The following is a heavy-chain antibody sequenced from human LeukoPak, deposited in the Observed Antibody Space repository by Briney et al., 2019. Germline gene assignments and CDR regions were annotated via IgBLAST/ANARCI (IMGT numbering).Heavy chain of an antibody. J-gene: IGHJ4*02. Sequence: ASVKVSCKPSGYTFNRNGMSWVRQAPGQGPEWMGWISAYSGNRNYAQKFQGRVSMTTDTSTNTGYMELWSLRSDDTAVYYCARGLVTYGDFDYWGQGTLVTVSS. D-gene: IGHD3-9*01. V-gene: IGHV1-18*04. CDR3: ARGLVTYGDFDY. CDR2: ISAYSGNR. CDR1: GYTFNRNG.